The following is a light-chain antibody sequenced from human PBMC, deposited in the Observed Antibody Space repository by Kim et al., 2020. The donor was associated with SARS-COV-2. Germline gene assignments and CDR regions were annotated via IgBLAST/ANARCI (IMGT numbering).Light chain of an antibody. CDR3: SSFAGINNLV. CDR1: RSDVGGYNY. Sequence: QSALTKHPSASGSPGQSVNISCTGTRSDVGGYNYVSWYQQHPGKAPKLMIYEVNKRPSGVPDRFSGYKSGDTASLTVSGLQAEDEADYYCSSFAGINNLVFGGGTQLTVL. CDR2: EVN. J-gene: IGLJ2*01. V-gene: IGLV2-8*01.